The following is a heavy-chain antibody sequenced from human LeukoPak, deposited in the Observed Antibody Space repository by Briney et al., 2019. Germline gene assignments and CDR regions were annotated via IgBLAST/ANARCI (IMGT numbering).Heavy chain of an antibody. V-gene: IGHV4-39*07. CDR1: GGSIRSSNYY. CDR3: ARVKGRITIFLKGALRFDP. J-gene: IGHJ5*02. D-gene: IGHD3-9*01. CDR2: IYYSGST. Sequence: LSETLSLTCTVSGGSIRSSNYYWGWIRQPPGKGLEWIGTIYYSGSTYYNPSLKSRVAISVDTSKNQFSLKLSSVTAADTAVYYCARVKGRITIFLKGALRFDPWGQGTLVTVSS.